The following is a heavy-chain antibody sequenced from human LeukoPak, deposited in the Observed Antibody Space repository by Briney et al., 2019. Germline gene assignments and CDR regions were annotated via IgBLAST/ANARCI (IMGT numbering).Heavy chain of an antibody. V-gene: IGHV1-69*05. J-gene: IGHJ3*02. Sequence: GASVKVSCKASGGTFSSYAISWVRQAPGQGLEWMGRIIPNFGTANYAQKFQGRVTITTDESTSTAYMELSSLRSEDTAVYYCARGIDYFNDAFDIWGQGTMVTVSS. CDR1: GGTFSSYA. D-gene: IGHD5-12*01. CDR3: ARGIDYFNDAFDI. CDR2: IIPNFGTA.